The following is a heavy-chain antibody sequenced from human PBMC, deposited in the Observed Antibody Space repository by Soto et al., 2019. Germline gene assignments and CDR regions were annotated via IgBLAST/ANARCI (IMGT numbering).Heavy chain of an antibody. CDR1: GFTFSSYA. CDR3: ARDQLEFGLYSRGMDV. V-gene: IGHV3-30-3*01. J-gene: IGHJ6*02. CDR2: ISYDGSNK. D-gene: IGHD1-1*01. Sequence: GGSLRLSCAASGFTFSSYAMHWVRQAPGKGLEWVAVISYDGSNKYYADSVKGRFTISRDNSKNTLYLQMNSLRAEDTAVYYCARDQLEFGLYSRGMDVWGQGTTVTVSS.